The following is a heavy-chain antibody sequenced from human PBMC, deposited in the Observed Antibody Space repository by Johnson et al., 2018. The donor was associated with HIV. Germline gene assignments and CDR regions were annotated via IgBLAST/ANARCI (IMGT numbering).Heavy chain of an antibody. CDR3: ARSGRGTLTTVPDAFDI. Sequence: VQLVESGGVVVQPGGSLRLSCAASGFTFSSYDMHWVRQVTRKGLEWVSAIGTAGDTYYAASVRGGFTISRENAKNSLDLQMNSLRAGDTAVYYCARSGRGTLTTVPDAFDIWGQGTMVTVSS. J-gene: IGHJ3*02. CDR2: IGTAGDT. CDR1: GFTFSSYD. D-gene: IGHD4-17*01. V-gene: IGHV3-13*01.